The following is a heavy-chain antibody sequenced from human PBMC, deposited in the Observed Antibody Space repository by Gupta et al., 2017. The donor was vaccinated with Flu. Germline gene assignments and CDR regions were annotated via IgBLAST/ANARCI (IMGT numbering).Heavy chain of an antibody. D-gene: IGHD2-2*01. Sequence: QVQLVQSGAEVKKPGASVKVSCKASGYTFTAPYVPWVRQAPGQGLEWMGWINPNSGGTNYGQKFQGRVTMTRDTSINTAYMELSRLRSDDTAVYYCARQLVPPGDYYYYYDMDVWGQGTTVTVSS. J-gene: IGHJ6*02. V-gene: IGHV1-2*02. CDR2: INPNSGGT. CDR1: GYTFTAPY. CDR3: ARQLVPPGDYYYYYDMDV.